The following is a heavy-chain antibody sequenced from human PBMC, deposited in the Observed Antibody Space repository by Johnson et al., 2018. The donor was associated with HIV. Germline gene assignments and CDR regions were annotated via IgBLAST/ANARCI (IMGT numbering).Heavy chain of an antibody. Sequence: QVQLVESGGGVVRPGGSLRLSCAASGFTFDDYGMSWVRQAPGKGLEWVAVISYDGSNKYYADSVKGRFTISRDNSKNTLYLQMNSLRAEDTAVYYCAMGTFGMVAYVKAFDIWGQGTMVTVSS. V-gene: IGHV3-30*03. CDR3: AMGTFGMVAYVKAFDI. CDR2: ISYDGSNK. J-gene: IGHJ3*02. D-gene: IGHD1-26*01. CDR1: GFTFDDYG.